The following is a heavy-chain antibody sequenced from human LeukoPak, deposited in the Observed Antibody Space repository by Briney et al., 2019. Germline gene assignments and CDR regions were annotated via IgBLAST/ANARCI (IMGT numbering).Heavy chain of an antibody. CDR2: INAYNGNT. J-gene: IGHJ4*02. D-gene: IGHD1-26*01. CDR1: GYTFNRNV. V-gene: IGHV1-18*01. CDR3: ARQSGNYYMIDY. Sequence: GSVKVSCKASGYTFNRNVFSWVRQAPGQGLEWVGWINAYNGNTNYAPKLQDRVTMTTDTSTSTAYMELRSLRSDDTAVYYCARQSGNYYMIDYWGQGTLVTVSS.